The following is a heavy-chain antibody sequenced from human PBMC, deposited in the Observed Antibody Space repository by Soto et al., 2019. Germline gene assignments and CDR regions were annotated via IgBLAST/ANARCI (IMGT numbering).Heavy chain of an antibody. CDR1: GESISSSSYY. CDR3: ARQRTTVVTQAYFDH. V-gene: IGHV4-39*01. J-gene: IGHJ4*02. CDR2: IYYSGRT. Sequence: PSETLSLTCIVSGESISSSSYYWGWIRQPPGKGLEWIGSIYYSGRTYYNPSFKSRVTISIDTSKNQFFLKLSSVTATDTAVYYCARQRTTVVTQAYFDHWGQGALVTVSS. D-gene: IGHD2-21*02.